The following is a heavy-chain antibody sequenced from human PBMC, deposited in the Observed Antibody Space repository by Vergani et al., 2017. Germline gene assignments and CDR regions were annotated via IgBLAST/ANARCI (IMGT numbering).Heavy chain of an antibody. D-gene: IGHD3-10*01. CDR1: GYTFTNYP. CDR2: INPNSGGT. CDR3: LSGGLSVGY. J-gene: IGHJ4*02. Sequence: QVQLLQSGSELKKPGASVRISCEASGYTFTNYPLIWVRQAPGQGLEFMGWINPNSGGTNYAQKFQGRVTMTRDTSISTAYMELSRLRSDDTAVYYCLSGGLSVGYWGQGTLVTVSS. V-gene: IGHV1-2*02.